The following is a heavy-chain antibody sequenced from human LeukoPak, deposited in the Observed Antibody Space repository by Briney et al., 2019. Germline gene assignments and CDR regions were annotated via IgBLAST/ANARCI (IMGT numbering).Heavy chain of an antibody. CDR2: ISSSTGNT. Sequence: ASVKVSCKASGYNFNTYGISWVRQAPGQGLEWVGWISSSTGNTKYAQKLQGRVTMTTDTSTSTAYLELRNLRSDDTAVYYCARLPLGYCSSTSCLDWGQGTLVTVSS. CDR3: ARLPLGYCSSTSCLD. CDR1: GYNFNTYG. V-gene: IGHV1-18*01. J-gene: IGHJ4*02. D-gene: IGHD2-2*01.